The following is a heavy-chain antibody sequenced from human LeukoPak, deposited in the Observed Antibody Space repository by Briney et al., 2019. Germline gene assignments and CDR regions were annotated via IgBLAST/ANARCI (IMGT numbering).Heavy chain of an antibody. CDR2: ISSSSSYI. V-gene: IGHV3-21*01. J-gene: IGHJ4*02. CDR3: ASGSGWYGFVDY. CDR1: GFTFSSYS. Sequence: GGSLRLSCAASGFTFSSYSMNWVRQAPGKGLEWVSSISSSSSYIYYADSVKGRFTISRDNAKNSLYLQTNSLRAEDTAVYYCASGSGWYGFVDYWGQGTLVTVSS. D-gene: IGHD6-19*01.